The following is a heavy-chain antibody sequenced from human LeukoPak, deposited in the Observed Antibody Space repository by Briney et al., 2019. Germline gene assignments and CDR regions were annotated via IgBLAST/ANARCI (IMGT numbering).Heavy chain of an antibody. CDR3: ARGHYYYYDSSGSHDAFDI. CDR1: GGAFSGYY. V-gene: IGHV4-34*01. CDR2: INHGGST. J-gene: IGHJ3*02. D-gene: IGHD3-22*01. Sequence: SETLSLTCAVYGGAFSGYYWSWIRQPPGKGLEWIGEINHGGSTNYNLSLKSRVTISVDTSKNQFSLKLSSVTAADTAVYYCARGHYYYYDSSGSHDAFDIWGQGTMVTVSS.